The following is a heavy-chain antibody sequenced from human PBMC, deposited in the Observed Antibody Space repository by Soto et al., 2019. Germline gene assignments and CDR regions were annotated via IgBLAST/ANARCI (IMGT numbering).Heavy chain of an antibody. CDR1: GGSISSYY. CDR3: ARAGYSSGWYYFDY. Sequence: SETLSLTCTVSGGSISSYYWSWIRQPPGKGLEWIGYIYYSGSTNYNPSLKSRVTISVDRSKNQFSLKLSSVTAADTAVYYCARAGYSSGWYYFDYWGQGTLVTVSS. CDR2: IYYSGST. V-gene: IGHV4-59*01. D-gene: IGHD6-19*01. J-gene: IGHJ4*02.